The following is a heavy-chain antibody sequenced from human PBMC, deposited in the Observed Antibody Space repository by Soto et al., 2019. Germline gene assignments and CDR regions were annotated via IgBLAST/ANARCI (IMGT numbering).Heavy chain of an antibody. CDR2: ISIGSTTI. CDR3: ARDNGMAGSFDP. Sequence: EMQLVESGGGLVKRGGSLRLSCAASGFTFSTYSMNWARQAPGKGLAWIAYISIGSTTIFYADSVKGRFTISRDNAKSSLYLQMNSLRDEDTAVYYCARDNGMAGSFDPWGQGTLVTVSS. J-gene: IGHJ5*02. V-gene: IGHV3-48*02. D-gene: IGHD2-8*01. CDR1: GFTFSTYS.